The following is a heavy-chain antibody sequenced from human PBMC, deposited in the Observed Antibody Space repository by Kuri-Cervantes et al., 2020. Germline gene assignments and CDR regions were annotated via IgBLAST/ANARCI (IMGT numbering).Heavy chain of an antibody. V-gene: IGHV4-4*02. CDR2: IFHSGIT. J-gene: IGHJ4*02. CDR1: GGSINKSNW. D-gene: IGHD2-15*01. CDR3: ARVNGYCSGVTCNDALNAIDY. Sequence: GSLRLSCAVSGGSINKSNWWSWVRQPPGKGLEWIGEIFHSGITTYSPSLKSRVTISVDKSKNQFSLKLSSLTAADTAVYYCARVNGYCSGVTCNDALNAIDYWGRGTLVTVSS.